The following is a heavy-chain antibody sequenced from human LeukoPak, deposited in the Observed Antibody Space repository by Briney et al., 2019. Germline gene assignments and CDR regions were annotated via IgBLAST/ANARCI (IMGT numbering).Heavy chain of an antibody. Sequence: GGSLRLSCAASGFSFSSYWMTWVRQAPGKGLEWVSAISGSGGSTYYADSVKGRFTISRDNSKNTLYLQMNSLRAEDTAVYYCAKYYDSSGNTFDYWGQGTLVTVSS. CDR2: ISGSGGST. D-gene: IGHD3-22*01. J-gene: IGHJ4*02. CDR3: AKYYDSSGNTFDY. CDR1: GFSFSSYW. V-gene: IGHV3-23*01.